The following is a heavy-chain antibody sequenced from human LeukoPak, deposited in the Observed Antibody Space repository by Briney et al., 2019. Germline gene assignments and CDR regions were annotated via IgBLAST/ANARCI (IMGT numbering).Heavy chain of an antibody. V-gene: IGHV1-8*01. CDR2: MNPNSGNT. CDR3: ARGLKRWGCCSSTSCYSDNWFDP. J-gene: IGHJ5*02. Sequence: ASVKVSCKASGYTFTSYDINWVRQATGQGLEWMGWMNPNSGNTGYAQRFQGRVTMTRNTSISTAYMELSSLRSEDTAVYYCARGLKRWGCCSSTSCYSDNWFDPWGQGTLVTVSS. CDR1: GYTFTSYD. D-gene: IGHD2-2*01.